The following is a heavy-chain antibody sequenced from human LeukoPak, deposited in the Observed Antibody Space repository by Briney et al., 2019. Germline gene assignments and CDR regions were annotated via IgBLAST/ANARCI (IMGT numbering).Heavy chain of an antibody. J-gene: IGHJ4*02. D-gene: IGHD1-1*01. V-gene: IGHV4-4*07. CDR3: ARVRGITEMEYFDY. CDR1: GGSISSYY. Sequence: SETLSLTCTVSGGSISSYYWTWIRQPAGKGLEWIGRIYSSGSTNYNSSLKSRVTMSVDTSKNRFSLKLSSVTAADTAVYYCARVRGITEMEYFDYWGQGTLVTVSS. CDR2: IYSSGST.